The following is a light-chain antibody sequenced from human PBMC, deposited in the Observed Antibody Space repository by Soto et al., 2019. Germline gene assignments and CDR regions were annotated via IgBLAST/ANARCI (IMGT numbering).Light chain of an antibody. Sequence: DIQMTQSPSTLSASVGDRVTIACRASQNINSWLAWYQQKPGKAPKLLIYDASSLESGIPSRFSGSGSGTEFTLTISSLXXXXXXTYYCQQYNGYPFTFGGGTKVEIK. CDR3: QQYNGYPFT. CDR1: QNINSW. CDR2: DAS. J-gene: IGKJ4*01. V-gene: IGKV1-5*01.